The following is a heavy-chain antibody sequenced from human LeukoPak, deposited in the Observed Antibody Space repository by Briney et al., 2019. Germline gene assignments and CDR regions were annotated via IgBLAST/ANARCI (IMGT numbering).Heavy chain of an antibody. J-gene: IGHJ5*02. Sequence: PGGSLRLSCAASGFTFSSFGMHWVRQAPGQGLEWVAFILYDGTNKYYADSVRGRFTISRDNAKNSLYLQMNSLRAEDTAVYYCARDGRPYEAVYWFDPWGQGTLVTVSS. D-gene: IGHD3-3*01. CDR2: ILYDGTNK. CDR1: GFTFSSFG. V-gene: IGHV3-30*02. CDR3: ARDGRPYEAVYWFDP.